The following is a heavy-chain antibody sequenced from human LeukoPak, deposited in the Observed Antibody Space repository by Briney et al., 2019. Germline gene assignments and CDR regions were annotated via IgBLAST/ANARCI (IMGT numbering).Heavy chain of an antibody. D-gene: IGHD1-26*01. V-gene: IGHV4-39*01. CDR1: GGSLSSSSYY. J-gene: IGHJ4*02. CDR2: IYYSGST. CDR3: ARPYSGSFDY. Sequence: PSETLSLTCTVSGGSLSSSSYYWGWIRQPPGKGREWIGSIYYSGSTYYNPSLKTRVTISVDTSKIQFSLMLSSVTAADTAVYYCARPYSGSFDYWGQGTLVTVSS.